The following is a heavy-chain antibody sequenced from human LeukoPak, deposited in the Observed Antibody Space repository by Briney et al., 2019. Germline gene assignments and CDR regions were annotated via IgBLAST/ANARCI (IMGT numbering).Heavy chain of an antibody. V-gene: IGHV3-30*03. D-gene: IGHD1-26*01. CDR1: GFTFSSYG. Sequence: PGRSLRLSCAASGFTFSSYGMHWVRQAPGKGLEWVAVISYDGSNKYYADSVKGRFTISRDNSKNTLYLQMNSLRAEDTAVYYCARGYYANYFDYWGQGTLVTVSS. CDR2: ISYDGSNK. J-gene: IGHJ4*02. CDR3: ARGYYANYFDY.